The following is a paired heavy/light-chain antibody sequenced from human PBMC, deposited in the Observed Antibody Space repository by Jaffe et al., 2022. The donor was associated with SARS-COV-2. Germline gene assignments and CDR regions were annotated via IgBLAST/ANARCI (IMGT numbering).Light chain of an antibody. J-gene: IGLJ3*02. Sequence: SYDLSQPPSVSVSPGQTASITCSGDKLGQKFACWYQQKPGQSPVLVIYQDSKRPSGIPERFSGSNSGNTATLTISGTQPMDEADYYCQAWDSTTTKVVFGGGTKLSVL. CDR1: KLGQKF. V-gene: IGLV3-1*01. CDR3: QAWDSTTTKVV. CDR2: QDS.
Heavy chain of an antibody. CDR3: AKDHYHDSSGYPYLDS. V-gene: IGHV3-43*02. CDR1: GFTFDKYG. Sequence: EVQLVESGGGVVRPGGSLRLSCAASGFTFDKYGLHWVRQVPGKGLEWVSFVSGDGSETYYGDAVKGRFTISRDNGKNSLYLQMISLRSEDTAFYFCAKDHYHDSSGYPYLDSWGQGTLVTVSS. D-gene: IGHD3-22*01. CDR2: VSGDGSET. J-gene: IGHJ4*02.